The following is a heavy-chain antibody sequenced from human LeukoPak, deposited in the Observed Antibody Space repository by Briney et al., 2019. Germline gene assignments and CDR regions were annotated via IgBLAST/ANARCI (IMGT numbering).Heavy chain of an antibody. V-gene: IGHV3-33*01. CDR2: IWYDGSNK. J-gene: IGHJ6*02. D-gene: IGHD3-10*01. CDR1: GFTFSSYG. CDR3: ARDSSYRDYYGSGRYYYGMDV. Sequence: PGRSLRLSCAASGFTFSSYGMHWVRQAPGKGLEWVAVIWYDGSNKYYADSVKGRFTISRDNAKNSLYLQMNSLRAEDTAVYYCARDSSYRDYYGSGRYYYGMDVWGQGTTVTVSS.